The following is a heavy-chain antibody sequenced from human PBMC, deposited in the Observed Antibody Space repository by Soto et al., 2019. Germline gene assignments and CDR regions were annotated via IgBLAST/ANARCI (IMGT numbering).Heavy chain of an antibody. J-gene: IGHJ4*02. D-gene: IGHD1-26*01. Sequence: SGGSLRLSCAASGFTFSSYGMHWVRQAPGKGLEWVAVIWYDGSNKYYADSVKGRFTISRDNSKNTLYLQMNSLRAEDTAVYYCARDMRDSGPYYFDYWGQGTLVTVSS. V-gene: IGHV3-33*01. CDR1: GFTFSSYG. CDR3: ARDMRDSGPYYFDY. CDR2: IWYDGSNK.